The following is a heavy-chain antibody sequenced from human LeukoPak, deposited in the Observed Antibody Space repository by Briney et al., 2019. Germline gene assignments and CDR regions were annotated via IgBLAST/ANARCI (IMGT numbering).Heavy chain of an antibody. J-gene: IGHJ6*03. CDR2: IKPNSGDT. V-gene: IGHV1-2*02. Sequence: GASVKVSCKASGYTFTGYYMHWVRQAPGQGLEWMGWIKPNSGDTKYAQKFQGRVTMTRDTSISTVYMELSRLRSDDTAVYYCARGVRITMVRGHYYYMDVWGKGTTVTVSS. CDR3: ARGVRITMVRGHYYYMDV. D-gene: IGHD3-10*01. CDR1: GYTFTGYY.